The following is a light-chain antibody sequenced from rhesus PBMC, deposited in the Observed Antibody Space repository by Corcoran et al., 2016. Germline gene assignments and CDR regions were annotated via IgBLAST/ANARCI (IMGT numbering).Light chain of an antibody. J-gene: IGKJ4*01. Sequence: DIQMTQSPSPWSASVGARATITSRASRGISSFLAWYQQKPGKALNLRIYKASTLQSGVPSRVSGSGSVTDFTLTNSSLQPEDFATYYCQQCNGNPHAFGEGTKVEIK. CDR3: QQCNGNPHA. CDR1: RGISSF. V-gene: IGKV1-25*01. CDR2: KAS.